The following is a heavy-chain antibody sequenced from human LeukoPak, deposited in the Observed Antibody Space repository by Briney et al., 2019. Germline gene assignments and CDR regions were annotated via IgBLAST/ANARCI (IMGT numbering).Heavy chain of an antibody. CDR3: ARDISHDYGEIY. V-gene: IGHV1-69*05. Sequence: SVKVSCXASGCTFSSYAISWVRQAPGQGREWMGRIIPIFGTANYAQKFQGRVTITTDESTSTAYMELSSLRSEDTAVYYCARDISHDYGEIYWGQGTLVTVSS. J-gene: IGHJ4*02. CDR2: IIPIFGTA. CDR1: GCTFSSYA. D-gene: IGHD4-17*01.